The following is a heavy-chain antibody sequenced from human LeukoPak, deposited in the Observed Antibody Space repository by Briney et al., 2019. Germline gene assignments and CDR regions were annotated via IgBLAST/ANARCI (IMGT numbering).Heavy chain of an antibody. Sequence: SETLSLTCAVYGGSSSGYYWSWIRQPPGKGLEWIGEINHSGSTNYNPSLKSRVTISVDTSKNQFSLKLSSVTAADTAVYYCARQVDYGDYVRFPNWFDPWGQGTLVTVSS. D-gene: IGHD4-17*01. CDR1: GGSSSGYY. J-gene: IGHJ5*02. V-gene: IGHV4-34*01. CDR3: ARQVDYGDYVRFPNWFDP. CDR2: INHSGST.